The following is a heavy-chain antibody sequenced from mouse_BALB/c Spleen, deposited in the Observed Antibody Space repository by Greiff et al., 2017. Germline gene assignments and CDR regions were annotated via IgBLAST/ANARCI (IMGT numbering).Heavy chain of an antibody. Sequence: VQLQQSGPELVKPGASVKISCKASGYAFSSSWMNWVKQRPGQGLEWIGRIYPGDGDTNYNGKFKGKATLTADKSSSTAYMQLSSLTSVDSAVYFCARSDGNWYFDVWGAGTTVTVSS. D-gene: IGHD2-1*01. CDR3: ARSDGNWYFDV. J-gene: IGHJ1*01. CDR2: IYPGDGDT. CDR1: GYAFSSSW. V-gene: IGHV1-82*01.